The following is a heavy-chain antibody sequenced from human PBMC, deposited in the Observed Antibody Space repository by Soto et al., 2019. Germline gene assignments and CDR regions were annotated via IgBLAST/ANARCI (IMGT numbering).Heavy chain of an antibody. D-gene: IGHD3-22*01. Sequence: KTSETLSLTCTVSGGSISSGGYYWSWIRQHPGKGLEWIGYIYYSGSTYYNPSLKSRITISLDTSKNQFSLKLNSVTAADTAVYYCARAGWLPVWGQGTLVTVSS. CDR1: GGSISSGGYY. V-gene: IGHV4-31*03. CDR2: IYYSGST. CDR3: ARAGWLPV. J-gene: IGHJ4*02.